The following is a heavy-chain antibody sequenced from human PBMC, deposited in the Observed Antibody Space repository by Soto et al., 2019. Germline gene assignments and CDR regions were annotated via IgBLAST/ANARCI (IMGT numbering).Heavy chain of an antibody. D-gene: IGHD3-10*01. CDR2: ISASDIT. CDR1: GFAFINYA. V-gene: IGHV3-23*01. CDR3: GKDRSPLSSGSYYTSHY. J-gene: IGHJ4*02. Sequence: EVQLLESGGGLVQPGGSLRLSCAASGFAFINYAMNWVRQAPGKGLEWVSGISASDITYYADSVKGRFTISRDNSNNTVYLQMNNLAAEDMAVYYCGKDRSPLSSGSYYTSHYWRQGTLVTVSS.